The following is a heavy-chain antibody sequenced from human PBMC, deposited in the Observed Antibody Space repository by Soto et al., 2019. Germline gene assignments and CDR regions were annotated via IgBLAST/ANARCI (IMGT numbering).Heavy chain of an antibody. V-gene: IGHV5-10-1*01. Sequence: ESLKISFKGSGYSFTSYWISWVRQIPGKGLEWMGRIDPSDSYTNYSPSFQGHVTISADKSISTAYLQWSSLKASDTAMYYCARHSIVVVKSRRGLGNDAFDIWGQGTMVTVSS. CDR2: IDPSDSYT. CDR1: GYSFTSYW. CDR3: ARHSIVVVKSRRGLGNDAFDI. J-gene: IGHJ3*02. D-gene: IGHD3-22*01.